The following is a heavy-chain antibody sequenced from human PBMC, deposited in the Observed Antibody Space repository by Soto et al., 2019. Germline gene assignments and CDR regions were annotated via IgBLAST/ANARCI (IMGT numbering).Heavy chain of an antibody. Sequence: RXGTLALTCAVYGGSFSGYYWSGIRQPPGKGLEWIGEINHSGSTNYNPSLKSRVTISVDTSKNQFSLKLSSVTAADTAVYYCAERAGPRWFDPWGQGTLVTVSS. D-gene: IGHD1-1*01. CDR3: AERAGPRWFDP. V-gene: IGHV4-34*01. CDR1: GGSFSGYY. CDR2: INHSGST. J-gene: IGHJ5*02.